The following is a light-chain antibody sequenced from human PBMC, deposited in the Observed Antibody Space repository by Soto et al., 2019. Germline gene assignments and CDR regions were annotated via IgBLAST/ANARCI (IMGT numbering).Light chain of an antibody. CDR1: SSNIGAGYD. Sequence: QLVLTQQPSVSGAPGQRVTISCTGSSSNIGAGYDVHWYQQLPGTAPKLLIYGNSNRPSGVPDRFSGSKSGTSASLAITGLQAEDAADYYCQSYDSSLSGVVFGGGTKLTVL. V-gene: IGLV1-40*01. CDR3: QSYDSSLSGVV. CDR2: GNS. J-gene: IGLJ2*01.